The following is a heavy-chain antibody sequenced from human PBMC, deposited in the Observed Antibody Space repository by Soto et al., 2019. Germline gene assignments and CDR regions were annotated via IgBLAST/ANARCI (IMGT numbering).Heavy chain of an antibody. D-gene: IGHD5-12*01. CDR3: ARDLATVGKGFDS. V-gene: IGHV3-53*01. CDR1: GFSVTGNH. J-gene: IGHJ4*02. CDR2: LYTGGTT. Sequence: GGSLRLSCAASGFSVTGNHMTWVRQAPGKGLEWVSSLYTGGTTYYADSVQGRFTISRDSSKNTLFLQMDRLRVEDSAVYYCARDLATVGKGFDSWGPGTLVTVSS.